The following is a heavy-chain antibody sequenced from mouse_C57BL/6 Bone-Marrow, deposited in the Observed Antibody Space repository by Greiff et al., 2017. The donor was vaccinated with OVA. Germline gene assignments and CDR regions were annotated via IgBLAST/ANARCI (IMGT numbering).Heavy chain of an antibody. Sequence: EVKLVESGGGLVQPGGSMKLSCVASGFTFSNYWMNWVRQSPEKGLEWVAQIRLKSDNYATHYAESVKGRFTISRDDSKSSVYLQMNNLRAEDTGIYYCTLYYYGSPWFAYWGQGTLVTVSA. J-gene: IGHJ3*01. V-gene: IGHV6-3*01. CDR1: GFTFSNYW. CDR3: TLYYYGSPWFAY. D-gene: IGHD1-1*01. CDR2: IRLKSDNYAT.